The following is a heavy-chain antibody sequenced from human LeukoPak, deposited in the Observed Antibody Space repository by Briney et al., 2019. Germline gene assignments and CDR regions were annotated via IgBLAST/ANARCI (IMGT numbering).Heavy chain of an antibody. V-gene: IGHV1-18*01. Sequence: EASVKVSCKASGYTFTSYGISWVRQAPGQGLEWMGWISAYNGNTNYAQKLQGRVTMTTDTSTSTAYMELRSLRSDDTAVYYCASYDILTGLVDYWGQGTLVTVSS. J-gene: IGHJ4*02. CDR3: ASYDILTGLVDY. D-gene: IGHD3-9*01. CDR1: GYTFTSYG. CDR2: ISAYNGNT.